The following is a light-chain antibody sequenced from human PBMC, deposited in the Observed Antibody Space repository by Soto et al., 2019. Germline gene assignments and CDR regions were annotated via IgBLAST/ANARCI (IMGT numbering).Light chain of an antibody. Sequence: DVQMTQSPSSLSASVGDRVTITCRASQNIDIYLNWYQQKPGRPPTLLIYTTSRLQSGVPIRFSGSGSGTDFTLTIRNLQPEDFATYSCHQSYITPPAFGPGTKVGIK. J-gene: IGKJ2*01. CDR2: TTS. CDR3: HQSYITPPA. CDR1: QNIDIY. V-gene: IGKV1-39*01.